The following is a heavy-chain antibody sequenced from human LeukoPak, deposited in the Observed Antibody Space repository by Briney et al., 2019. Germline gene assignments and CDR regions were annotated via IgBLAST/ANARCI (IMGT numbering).Heavy chain of an antibody. CDR3: AREAVAGPDY. D-gene: IGHD6-19*01. J-gene: IGHJ4*02. V-gene: IGHV4-59*01. CDR2: IYYSGST. CDR1: GGSISSYY. Sequence: SETLSLTCAVSGGSISSYYWSWIRQPPGKGLEWIGYIYYSGSTNYNPSLKSRVTISVDTSKNQFSLKLSSVTAADTAVYYCAREAVAGPDYWGQGTLVTVSS.